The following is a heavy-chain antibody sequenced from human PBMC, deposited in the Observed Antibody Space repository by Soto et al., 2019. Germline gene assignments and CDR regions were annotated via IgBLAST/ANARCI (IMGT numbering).Heavy chain of an antibody. CDR1: SGSISSSNW. CDR3: AREGFSNWFDP. Sequence: SETLSLTCAVSSGSISSSNWWSWVRQPPGKGLEWIGEIYHSGSTNYNPSLKSRVTISVDKSKNQFSLKPSSVTAADTAVYYCAREGFSNWFDPWGQGTLVTVSS. V-gene: IGHV4-4*02. J-gene: IGHJ5*02. CDR2: IYHSGST.